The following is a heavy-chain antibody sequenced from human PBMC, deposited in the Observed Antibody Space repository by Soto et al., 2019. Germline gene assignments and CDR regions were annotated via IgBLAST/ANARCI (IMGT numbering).Heavy chain of an antibody. Sequence: QVQLVQFGAEVKKPGSSMKVSCKASGYTFSSYSISWVRHAPGQGPEWMGGVIPLFGTPEYAQKFLGRVRITADESTSTAYMEVSSLKPEDTAVYYCARQRGYCSDTRCSPGGGMDVWVQGTTVSVSS. D-gene: IGHD2-2*01. CDR1: GYTFSSYS. J-gene: IGHJ6*02. CDR2: VIPLFGTP. CDR3: ARQRGYCSDTRCSPGGGMDV. V-gene: IGHV1-69*01.